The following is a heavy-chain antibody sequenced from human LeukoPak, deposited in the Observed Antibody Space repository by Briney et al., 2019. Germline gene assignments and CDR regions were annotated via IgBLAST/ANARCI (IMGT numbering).Heavy chain of an antibody. V-gene: IGHV4-34*01. J-gene: IGHJ5*02. CDR2: INDSGST. CDR1: GGSFSGHY. CDR3: AKNNWFDP. Sequence: SETLSLTCAVSGGSFSGHYWSWIRQPPGEGLEWIGEINDSGSTKYNPSLTSRVTISADTPKNQSSLKLSSVTAADTAVYYCAKNNWFDPWGQGTLVTVSS.